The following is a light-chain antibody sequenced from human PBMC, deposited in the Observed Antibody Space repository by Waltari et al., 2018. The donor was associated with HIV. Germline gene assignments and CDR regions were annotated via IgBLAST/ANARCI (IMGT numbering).Light chain of an antibody. J-gene: IGKJ3*01. V-gene: IGKV1-39*01. CDR3: QQSYRTPLT. Sequence: DIQMTQSPSSLSASVGDSVTITCRASQTGINKVNWYQQKPGKAPKVLIFDSSTLQSGVPARFSGSGSGTDFTLTISSLQPDDFASYFCQQSYRTPLTFGPGTKVDIK. CDR1: QTGINK. CDR2: DSS.